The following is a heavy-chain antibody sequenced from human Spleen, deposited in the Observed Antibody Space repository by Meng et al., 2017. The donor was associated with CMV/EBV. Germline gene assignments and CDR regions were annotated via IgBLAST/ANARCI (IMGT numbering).Heavy chain of an antibody. D-gene: IGHD4-17*01. J-gene: IGHJ4*02. CDR2: ISAYSGNT. Sequence: QVQLVQSGAEVKKPGSSVKVSCKASGYTFTSYGISWVRQAPGQGLEWVGWISAYSGNTNNAQKFQGRVTMTTDTSTRTAYMEMRSLRSDDSAMYYCARAGAAVTTNFDFWGQGTLVTVSS. CDR3: ARAGAAVTTNFDF. V-gene: IGHV1-18*01. CDR1: GYTFTSYG.